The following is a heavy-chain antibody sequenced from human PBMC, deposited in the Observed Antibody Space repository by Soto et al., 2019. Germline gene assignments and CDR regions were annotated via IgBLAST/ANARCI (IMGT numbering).Heavy chain of an antibody. D-gene: IGHD1-26*01. CDR2: IWYDGSNK. V-gene: IGHV3-33*01. J-gene: IGHJ4*02. CDR3: VRDQIMWELPSSFHY. CDR1: RFTFSSYG. Sequence: QVQLVESGGGVVQPGRSLRLSCVASRFTFSSYGMHWVRQAAGKGLEWVAVIWYDGSNKYYADSVKGRFTISRDNSKNTLHLQMNSLRAQDTAWYYCVRDQIMWELPSSFHYWGQGPLVTVSS.